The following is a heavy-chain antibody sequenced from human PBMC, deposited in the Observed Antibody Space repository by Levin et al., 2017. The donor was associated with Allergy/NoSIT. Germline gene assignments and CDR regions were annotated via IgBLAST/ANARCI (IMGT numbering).Heavy chain of an antibody. CDR3: ARDGWDSYGYETKIDY. Sequence: GESLKISCAASGFTFSSYSMNWVRQAPGKGLEWVSSISSSSSYIYYADSVKGRFTISRDNAKNSLYLQMNSLRAEDTAVYYCARDGWDSYGYETKIDYWGQGTLVTVSS. CDR1: GFTFSSYS. CDR2: ISSSSSYI. V-gene: IGHV3-21*01. D-gene: IGHD5-18*01. J-gene: IGHJ4*02.